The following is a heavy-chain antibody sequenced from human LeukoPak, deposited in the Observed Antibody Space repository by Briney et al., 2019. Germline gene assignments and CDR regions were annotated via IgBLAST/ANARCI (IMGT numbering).Heavy chain of an antibody. J-gene: IGHJ3*02. CDR1: GFIVNKLY. CDR3: AREGGSDI. V-gene: IGHV3-48*03. D-gene: IGHD3-10*01. Sequence: GGSLRLSCAASGFIVNKLYMNWVRQAPGKGLEWVSYISSSGDTVYYADSVKGRFTSSRDNAKNSLFLQMNSLRGEDTAVYYCAREGGSDIWGQGTLVTVSS. CDR2: ISSSGDTV.